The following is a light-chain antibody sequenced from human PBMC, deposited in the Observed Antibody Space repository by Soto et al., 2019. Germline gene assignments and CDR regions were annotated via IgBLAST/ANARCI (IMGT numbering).Light chain of an antibody. V-gene: IGKV1-5*01. CDR2: DAS. CDR1: QSISSW. CDR3: QQYKSYSPT. J-gene: IGKJ2*01. Sequence: DIQMTQSPSTLSASVGDRVTITCRASQSISSWLAWYQQKPGKAPKLLIYDASSLESGVPSRFSGSGSGTEFTLTISSLQPDDFATYDCQQYKSYSPTFGQGTKLEIK.